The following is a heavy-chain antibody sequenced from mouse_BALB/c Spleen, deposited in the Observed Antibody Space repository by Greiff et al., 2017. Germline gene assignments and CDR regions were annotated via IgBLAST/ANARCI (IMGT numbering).Heavy chain of an antibody. CDR2: IDPYNGGT. CDR3: ARAYRYGAMDY. Sequence: VQLLQSGAELVKPGASVKLSCKASGYAFTSYNMYWVKQSHGKSLEWIGYIDPYNGGTCYNQKFKGKTTLTVDKSSSTAYMHLNSLTSEDSAVYYCARAYRYGAMDYWGQGTTLTVSS. V-gene: IGHV1S135*01. D-gene: IGHD2-14*01. CDR1: GYAFTSYN. J-gene: IGHJ4*01.